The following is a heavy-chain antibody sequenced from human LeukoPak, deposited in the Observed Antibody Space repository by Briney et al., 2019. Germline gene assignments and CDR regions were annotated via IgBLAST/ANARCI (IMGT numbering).Heavy chain of an antibody. CDR3: ARDTYGDGDY. J-gene: IGHJ4*02. Sequence: GGSLRLSCGASGFTFSRYWMTWVRQAPGKGLEWVANINQDGREKNYVDSVKGRFTISRDNTKNSLYLQMNSLRAEDTAVYYCARDTYGDGDYWGQGTLVTVSS. D-gene: IGHD4-17*01. CDR1: GFTFSRYW. CDR2: INQDGREK. V-gene: IGHV3-7*01.